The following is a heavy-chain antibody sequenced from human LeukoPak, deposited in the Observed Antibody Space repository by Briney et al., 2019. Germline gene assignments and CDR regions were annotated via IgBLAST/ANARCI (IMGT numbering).Heavy chain of an antibody. CDR1: GGSISNYY. CDR2: IYKTGST. CDR3: ARETGSGYYYDPSSEYYFDH. Sequence: SETLSLTCTVSGGSISNYYWSWIRQPPGKALEWIGNIYKTGSTNYNPSLKSRLTISVGTSKNQFSLKLNFVTPADTAVYYCARETGSGYYYDPSSEYYFDHWGQGTLVTVSS. D-gene: IGHD3-22*01. V-gene: IGHV4-59*01. J-gene: IGHJ4*02.